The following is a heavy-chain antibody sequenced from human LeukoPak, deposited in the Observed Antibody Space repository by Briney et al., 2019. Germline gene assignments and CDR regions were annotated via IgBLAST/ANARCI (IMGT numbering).Heavy chain of an antibody. CDR2: IYSGGST. J-gene: IGHJ4*02. CDR3: ARDAAEYSSGSLDH. V-gene: IGHV3-53*01. Sequence: GGSLRLSCAASGFTVSSNYMSWVRQAPGKGLEWVSVIYSGGSTYYADSVKGRFTISRDNSKNTLYLQMNSLRAEDTAVYYCARDAAEYSSGSLDHWGQGTLVTVSS. D-gene: IGHD6-19*01. CDR1: GFTVSSNY.